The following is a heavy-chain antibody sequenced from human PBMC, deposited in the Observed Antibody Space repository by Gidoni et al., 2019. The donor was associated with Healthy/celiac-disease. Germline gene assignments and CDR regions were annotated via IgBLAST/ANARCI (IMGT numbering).Heavy chain of an antibody. D-gene: IGHD5-12*01. CDR1: GGTLSSSA. CDR3: ARVNVEMATLDYYYYGMDV. V-gene: IGHV1-69*01. CDR2: IIPSFGTA. J-gene: IGHJ6*02. Sequence: QVQLVQTGAEVTKPGSSVKVSCKGAGGTLSSSAISWVRQAPGQGLAWMGGIIPSFGTANFAQEFQCRVTITADGSTSTAYVELSSLRSEDTAVYYCARVNVEMATLDYYYYGMDVWGQGTTVTVSS.